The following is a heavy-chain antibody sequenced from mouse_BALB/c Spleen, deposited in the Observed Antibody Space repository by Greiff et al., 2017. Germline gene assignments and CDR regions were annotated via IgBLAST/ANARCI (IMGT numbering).Heavy chain of an antibody. CDR1: GFTFSDYY. J-gene: IGHJ2*01. CDR3: ARGGITTATFDY. Sequence: EVQRVESGGGLVKPGGSLKLSCAASGFTFSDYYMYWVRQTPEKRLEWVATISDGGSYTYYPDSVKGRFTISRDNAKNNLYLQMSSLKSEDTAMYYCARGGITTATFDYWGQGTTLTQSPQ. D-gene: IGHD1-2*01. CDR2: ISDGGSYT. V-gene: IGHV5-4*02.